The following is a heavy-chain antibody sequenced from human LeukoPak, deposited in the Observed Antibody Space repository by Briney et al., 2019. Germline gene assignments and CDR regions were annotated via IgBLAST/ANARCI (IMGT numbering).Heavy chain of an antibody. CDR2: ISYDGSNK. CDR1: GFTFSSYG. D-gene: IGHD3-10*01. J-gene: IGHJ4*02. V-gene: IGHV3-30*18. Sequence: GGSLRLSCAASGFTFSSYGMHWVRQAPGKGLEWVAVISYDGSNKYYADSVKGRFTISRDNSKNTLYLQMNSLRAEDTAVYYCAKDRVTMVRGVMRYYFDYWGQGTLVTVSS. CDR3: AKDRVTMVRGVMRYYFDY.